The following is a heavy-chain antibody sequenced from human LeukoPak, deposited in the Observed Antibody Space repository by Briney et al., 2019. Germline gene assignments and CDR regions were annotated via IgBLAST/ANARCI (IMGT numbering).Heavy chain of an antibody. Sequence: GGSLRLSCAASGFTFSSFGMHWVRQAPEKGLEWVAGTSYDGSNKYYADFMKRRFTISRDNSKNTLYLQMNSLRAEDTAVYYCASDFGDYGGTYGFDYWGQGTLVTVSS. V-gene: IGHV3-30*03. J-gene: IGHJ4*02. CDR2: TSYDGSNK. CDR3: ASDFGDYGGTYGFDY. D-gene: IGHD4-17*01. CDR1: GFTFSSFG.